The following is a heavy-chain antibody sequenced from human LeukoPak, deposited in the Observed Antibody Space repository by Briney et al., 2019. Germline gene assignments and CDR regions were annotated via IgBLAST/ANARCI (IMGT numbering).Heavy chain of an antibody. J-gene: IGHJ6*02. V-gene: IGHV4-34*01. D-gene: IGHD2-15*01. CDR2: INHSGST. Sequence: PGGSLRLSCAASGFTFSSSAMSWVRQVPGKGLEWIGEINHSGSTNYNPSLKSRVTISVDTSKNQFSLKLSSVTAADTAVYYCARGRALPRVVAATGRYYYYYGMDVWGQGTTVTVSS. CDR3: ARGRALPRVVAATGRYYYYYGMDV. CDR1: GFTFSSSA.